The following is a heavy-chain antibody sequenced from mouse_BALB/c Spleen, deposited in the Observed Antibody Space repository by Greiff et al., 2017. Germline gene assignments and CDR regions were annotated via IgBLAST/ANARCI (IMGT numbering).Heavy chain of an antibody. CDR2: ISSGGST. CDR3: ATTASSWFAY. Sequence: DVMLVESGGGLVKPGGSLKLSCAASGFTFSSYAMSWVRQTPEKRLEWVASISSGGSTYYPDSVKGRFTISRDNARNILYLQMSSLRSEDTAMYYCATTASSWFAYWGQGTLVTVSA. J-gene: IGHJ3*01. D-gene: IGHD1-2*01. CDR1: GFTFSSYA. V-gene: IGHV5-6-5*01.